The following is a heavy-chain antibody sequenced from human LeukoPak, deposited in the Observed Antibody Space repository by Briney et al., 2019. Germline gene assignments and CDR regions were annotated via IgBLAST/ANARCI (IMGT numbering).Heavy chain of an antibody. CDR3: ARGSEGVVPAANLLFDY. CDR2: INPSGGST. D-gene: IGHD2-2*01. Sequence: ASVKVSCKASGYTFTSYYMHWVRQAPGQGLEWMGIINPSGGSTSYAQKFQGRVTMTRDTSTSTVYMELSSLRSEDTAVYYCARGSEGVVPAANLLFDYWGQGTLVTVSS. J-gene: IGHJ4*02. CDR1: GYTFTSYY. V-gene: IGHV1-46*01.